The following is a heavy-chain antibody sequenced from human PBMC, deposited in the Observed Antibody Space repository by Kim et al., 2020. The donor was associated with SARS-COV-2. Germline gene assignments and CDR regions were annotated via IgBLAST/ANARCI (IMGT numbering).Heavy chain of an antibody. CDR3: ARVYGDYDFVPSKIDY. CDR1: GFTFSDYY. Sequence: GGSLRLSCAASGFTFSDYYMSWIRQAPGKGLEWVSYISSSGSTIYYADSVKGRFTISRDNAKNSLYLQMNSLRAEDTAVYYCARVYGDYDFVPSKIDYWGQGTLVTVSS. J-gene: IGHJ4*02. V-gene: IGHV3-11*01. D-gene: IGHD4-17*01. CDR2: ISSSGSTI.